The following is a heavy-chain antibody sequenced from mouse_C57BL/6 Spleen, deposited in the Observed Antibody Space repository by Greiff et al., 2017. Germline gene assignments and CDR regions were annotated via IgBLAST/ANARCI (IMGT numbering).Heavy chain of an antibody. CDR3: ARANWDYYFDY. CDR2: ISYDGSN. J-gene: IGHJ2*01. CDR1: GYSITSGYY. D-gene: IGHD4-1*01. Sequence: VQLQQSGPGLVKPSQSLSLTCSVTGYSITSGYYWNWIRQFPGNKLEWMGYISYDGSNNYNPSLKNRISITRDTSKNQFFLKLNSVTTEDTATYYCARANWDYYFDYWGQGTTLTVSS. V-gene: IGHV3-6*01.